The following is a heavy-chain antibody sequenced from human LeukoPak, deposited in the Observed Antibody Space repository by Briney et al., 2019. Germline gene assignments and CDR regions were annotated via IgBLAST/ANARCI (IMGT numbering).Heavy chain of an antibody. CDR3: AIAASGTLADY. Sequence: GGSLRLSCAASGFSFSSYTMYWVRQAPGKGLEYVSAISSHGGSTYYADSVKGRFIISRDNSKNTLYLRMSSLRAEDTAVYYCAIAASGTLADYWGQGTLVTVSS. D-gene: IGHD6-13*01. V-gene: IGHV3-64D*09. CDR2: ISSHGGST. CDR1: GFSFSSYT. J-gene: IGHJ4*02.